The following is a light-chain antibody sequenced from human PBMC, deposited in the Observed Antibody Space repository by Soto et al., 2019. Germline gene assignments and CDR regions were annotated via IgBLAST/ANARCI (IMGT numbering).Light chain of an antibody. V-gene: IGLV2-14*01. Sequence: QSALTQPASVSGSPGQSITISCTGPSSDVGGYNYVSWYQQHPGKAPKLMIYDVSNRPSGVSNRFSGSKSGNTASLTISGLQAEDEADYYCSSYTSSSALGVFGTGTKGTVL. CDR1: SSDVGGYNY. CDR2: DVS. CDR3: SSYTSSSALGV. J-gene: IGLJ1*01.